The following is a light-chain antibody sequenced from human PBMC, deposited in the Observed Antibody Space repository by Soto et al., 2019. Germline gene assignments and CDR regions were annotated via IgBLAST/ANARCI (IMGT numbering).Light chain of an antibody. CDR2: AAS. CDR1: QGISSF. Sequence: DIHLTQSPSFLSASVGDRVTITCRASQGISSFLAWYQQKPGKAPNLLMYAASTLQSGVPSRFSGGESGTEYTLTISSLQHEDSETYYCQPLYIFLLTVGQGTRLEIK. CDR3: QPLYIFLLT. V-gene: IGKV1-9*01. J-gene: IGKJ5*01.